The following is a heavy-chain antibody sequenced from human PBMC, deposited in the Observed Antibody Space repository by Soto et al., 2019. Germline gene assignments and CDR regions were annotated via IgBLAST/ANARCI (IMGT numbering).Heavy chain of an antibody. J-gene: IGHJ5*02. CDR2: IYPGDSDT. D-gene: IGHD3-22*01. CDR3: ARLNYYDSSGYYSRVNWFDP. Sequence: GESLKISCKGSGYSFTSYWIGWVRQMPGKGLEWMGIIYPGDSDTRYSPSFQGQVTISADKSISTAYLQWSSLKASDTAMYYCARLNYYDSSGYYSRVNWFDPWGQGTLVTVSS. V-gene: IGHV5-51*01. CDR1: GYSFTSYW.